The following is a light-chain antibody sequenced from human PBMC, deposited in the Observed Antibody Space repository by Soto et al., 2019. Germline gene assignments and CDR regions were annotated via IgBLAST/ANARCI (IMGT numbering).Light chain of an antibody. CDR3: QQYASSPFT. J-gene: IGKJ2*01. CDR1: RSVTSNY. V-gene: IGKV3-20*01. Sequence: EIVLTQSPGTLSLSPGERATLSCRASRSVTSNYLGWYQQKPDQAPRLLIYGASSRATGIPDRFSGSGSGTDFTLTVSRLEPEDFALYYCQQYASSPFTFGQGTKLEI. CDR2: GAS.